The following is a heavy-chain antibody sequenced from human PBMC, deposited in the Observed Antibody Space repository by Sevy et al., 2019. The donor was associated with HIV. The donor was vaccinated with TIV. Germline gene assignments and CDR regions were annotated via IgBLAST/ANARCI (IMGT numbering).Heavy chain of an antibody. CDR3: ARGIVFGVVNTYYFDY. CDR1: GGSFSGYY. Sequence: SETLSLTCAVYGGSFSGYYWSWIRQPPGKGLEWIGEINHSGSTNYNPSLKSRVTISVDTSKNHFSLKQSSVTAADTAVYYCARGIVFGVVNTYYFDYWGQGTLVTVSS. J-gene: IGHJ4*02. V-gene: IGHV4-34*01. CDR2: INHSGST. D-gene: IGHD3-3*01.